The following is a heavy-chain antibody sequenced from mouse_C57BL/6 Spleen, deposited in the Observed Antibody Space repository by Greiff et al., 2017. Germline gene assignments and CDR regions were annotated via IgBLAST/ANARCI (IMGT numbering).Heavy chain of an antibody. D-gene: IGHD2-14*01. CDR3: ARGYPLDY. Sequence: QVQLKESGAELVMPGASVKLSCKASGYTFTSYWMHWVKQRPGQGLEWIGEIDPSDSYTNYNQKFKGKSTLTVDKSSSTAYMQLSSLTSEDSAVXYCARGYPLDYWGQGTTLTVSS. CDR2: IDPSDSYT. J-gene: IGHJ2*01. CDR1: GYTFTSYW. V-gene: IGHV1-69*01.